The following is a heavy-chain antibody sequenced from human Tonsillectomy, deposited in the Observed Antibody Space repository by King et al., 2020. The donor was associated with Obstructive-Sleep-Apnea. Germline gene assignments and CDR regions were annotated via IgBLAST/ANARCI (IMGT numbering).Heavy chain of an antibody. CDR2: IYYSGST. CDR3: ARGYSDYDILTGYYLSAFDI. V-gene: IGHV4-31*03. D-gene: IGHD3-9*01. CDR1: GGSISSGGYY. Sequence: VQLQESGPGLVKPSQTLSLTCTVSGGSISSGGYYWRWIRQHPGKGLEWIGYIYYSGSTYYNPSLKSRVTISVDTSKNQFSLKLSSVTAADTAVYYCARGYSDYDILTGYYLSAFDIWGQGTMVTVSS. J-gene: IGHJ3*02.